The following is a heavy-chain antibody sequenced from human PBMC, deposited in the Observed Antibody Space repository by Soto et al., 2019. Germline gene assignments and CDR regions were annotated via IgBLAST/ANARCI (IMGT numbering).Heavy chain of an antibody. CDR1: GFTFSSVA. Sequence: GESLKISCAGSGFTFSSVAMHWVRQAPGKGLEWVALISYDGSDKDYADSVKGRFTISRDNSRNTLFLQMNSLRAEDTAVYYCARDYYKYYDSSGYYRSPAYWGQGTLVTVSS. CDR2: ISYDGSDK. CDR3: ARDYYKYYDSSGYYRSPAY. D-gene: IGHD3-22*01. J-gene: IGHJ4*02. V-gene: IGHV3-30-3*01.